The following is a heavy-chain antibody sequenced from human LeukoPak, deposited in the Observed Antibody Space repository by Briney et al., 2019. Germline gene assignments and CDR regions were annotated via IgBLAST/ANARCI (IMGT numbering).Heavy chain of an antibody. CDR3: AREGRRYSSGEYYFDY. D-gene: IGHD6-19*01. Sequence: GGSLRLSCAASGFTFSNFWMSWVRQAPGKGLEWVANIKQDGSEKYYLESVKGRFTISRDNAKNTLYLQMNSLRAEDTAVYYCAREGRRYSSGEYYFDYWGQGTLVTVSS. J-gene: IGHJ4*02. V-gene: IGHV3-7*01. CDR2: IKQDGSEK. CDR1: GFTFSNFW.